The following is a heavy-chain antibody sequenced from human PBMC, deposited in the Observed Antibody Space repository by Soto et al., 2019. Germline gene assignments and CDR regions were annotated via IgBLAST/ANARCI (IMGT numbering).Heavy chain of an antibody. V-gene: IGHV3-23*01. Sequence: EVQMLESGGGLVQPGGSLRLSCAASGFTFSSYALTWVRQAPGKGLEWVSSITGSGDYTRYTDSVKGRFTITRDNAKNTLFLQMKSLRADDTAIYYCGKEPNGDYLGAFDFWGQGTMVTVSS. CDR2: ITGSGDYT. D-gene: IGHD4-17*01. CDR1: GFTFSSYA. J-gene: IGHJ3*01. CDR3: GKEPNGDYLGAFDF.